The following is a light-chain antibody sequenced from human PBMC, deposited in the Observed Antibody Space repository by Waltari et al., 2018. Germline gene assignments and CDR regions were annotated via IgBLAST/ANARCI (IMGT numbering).Light chain of an antibody. CDR1: SPNLGRDS. V-gene: IGLV1-44*01. CDR3: AAWDDILKGVL. CDR2: NDN. Sequence: QSVLTQPPSASGTPGQRITISCSGSSPNLGRDSVNWYQQLPGTAPKLLVYNDNERPPGVPDRFSGSKSGTSASLAISGLQSEDEADYFCAAWDDILKGVLFGGGTRLTVL. J-gene: IGLJ2*01.